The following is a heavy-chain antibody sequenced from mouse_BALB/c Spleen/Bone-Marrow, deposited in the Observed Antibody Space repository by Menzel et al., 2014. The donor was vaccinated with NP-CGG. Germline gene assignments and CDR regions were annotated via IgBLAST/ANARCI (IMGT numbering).Heavy chain of an antibody. CDR1: GFNIKDTY. CDR3: AGDGAY. D-gene: IGHD3-3*01. J-gene: IGHJ3*01. V-gene: IGHV14-3*02. CDR2: IDPANGNT. Sequence: DVQLQESGAELVKPGASVKLPCTASGFNIKDTYMHWVKQRPEQGLEWIGRIDPANGNTKYDPKFQGKATITADTSSNTAYLQLSSLTSEDTAVYYCAGDGAYWGQGTLVTVSA.